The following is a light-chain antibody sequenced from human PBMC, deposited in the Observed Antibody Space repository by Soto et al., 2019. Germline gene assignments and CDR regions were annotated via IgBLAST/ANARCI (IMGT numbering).Light chain of an antibody. V-gene: IGKV4-1*01. J-gene: IGKJ2*01. CDR1: QSVLYSSNNKNY. Sequence: DIVMTQSPDSLAVSLGERATINCKSSQSVLYSSNNKNYLAWYQQKPGQPPKLLIYWASTRESGVPDRFSGSVSRTDFTLTISSLQAEYEAVYYCQQYYSTPSYTFGQGIKLDIK. CDR3: QQYYSTPSYT. CDR2: WAS.